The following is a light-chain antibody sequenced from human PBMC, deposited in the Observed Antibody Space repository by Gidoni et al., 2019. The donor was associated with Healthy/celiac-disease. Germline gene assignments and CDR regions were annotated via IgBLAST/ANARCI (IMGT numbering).Light chain of an antibody. CDR1: QSVSSY. J-gene: IGKJ5*01. V-gene: IGKV3-11*01. CDR3: QRRSNWPPVT. CDR2: DAS. Sequence: EIVLTQSPATLSLSPGERATLSCRASQSVSSYLAWYQQKPGQAPRLLIFDASNRATGIPARFSGSGSGTDFTLTISSLEPEDFAVYYCQRRSNWPPVTFGQWTRLEIK.